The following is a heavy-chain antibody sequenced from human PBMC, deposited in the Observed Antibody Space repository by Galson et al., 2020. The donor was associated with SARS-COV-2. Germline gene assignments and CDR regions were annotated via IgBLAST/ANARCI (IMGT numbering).Heavy chain of an antibody. CDR3: ASLITMVRRGINS. CDR2: ISYDGSNK. CDR1: GFTFSDYY. D-gene: IGHD3-10*01. V-gene: IGHV3-30*03. Sequence: GESLKIYCAASGFTFSDYYMSWIRQAPGTGLEWVAVISYDGSNKYYADSVTGRFTISSDNSKNTLYLPMNSLRAEDTAVYYCASLITMVRRGINSRGQGTLVTVAS. J-gene: IGHJ4*02.